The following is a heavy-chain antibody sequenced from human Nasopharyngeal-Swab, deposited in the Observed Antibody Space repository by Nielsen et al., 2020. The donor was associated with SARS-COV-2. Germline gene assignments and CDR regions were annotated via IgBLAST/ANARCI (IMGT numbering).Heavy chain of an antibody. CDR1: GFTFNIYT. J-gene: IGHJ4*02. CDR3: ARGTADYSNPSFDY. V-gene: IGHV3-21*04. Sequence: GESLKISCAASGFTFNIYTMNWVRQAPGKGLEWVSAISSTGDYIYYAASVKGRFTISRDNAKNSLFLQMNSLRPEDTAFYYCARGTADYSNPSFDYWGQGTLVTVSS. D-gene: IGHD4-11*01. CDR2: ISSTGDYI.